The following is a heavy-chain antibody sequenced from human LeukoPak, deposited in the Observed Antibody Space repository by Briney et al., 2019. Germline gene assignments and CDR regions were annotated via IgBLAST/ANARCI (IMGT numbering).Heavy chain of an antibody. J-gene: IGHJ6*04. CDR2: IYHSGST. Sequence: SETLSLTCAVSGYSISSGYYWGWIRQPPGKGLEWIGSIYHSGSTYYNPSLKSRVTISVDTSKNQFSLKLSSVTAADTAVYYCARLSRIAAAGRYDYHSLDVWGKGTTVTVSS. V-gene: IGHV4-38-2*01. D-gene: IGHD6-13*01. CDR3: ARLSRIAAAGRYDYHSLDV. CDR1: GYSISSGYY.